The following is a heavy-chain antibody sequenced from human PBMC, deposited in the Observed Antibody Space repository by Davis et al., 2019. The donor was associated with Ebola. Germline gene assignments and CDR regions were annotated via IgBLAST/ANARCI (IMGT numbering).Heavy chain of an antibody. CDR2: IDGGDGTT. D-gene: IGHD4-17*01. J-gene: IGHJ4*02. V-gene: IGHV3-23*01. CDR3: TMTTVMVDY. CDR1: GFTFNFYV. Sequence: GESLKISCAGSGFTFNFYVMSWVRQAPGKGLEWVSAIDGGDGTTYYADSVKGRFTISRDDSKNTAYLQMNSLKTEDTAVYYCTMTTVMVDYWGQGTLVTVSS.